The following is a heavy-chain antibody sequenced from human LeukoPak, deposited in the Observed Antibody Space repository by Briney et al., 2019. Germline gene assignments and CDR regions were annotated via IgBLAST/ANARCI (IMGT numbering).Heavy chain of an antibody. CDR2: IDTDGSST. D-gene: IGHD3-10*01. V-gene: IGHV3-74*01. J-gene: IGHJ5*01. CDR1: TFTFSTYW. CDR3: ARERGYDVSRSYYGSGGFEC. Sequence: GRSLTLSSPASTFTFSTYWMHWVSPAEAKGLVWVSRIDTDGSSTIYADSVQGGFTISRDNAKNTVYLQMSSLRAEDTAVYYCARERGYDVSRSYYGSGGFECWGNGVLVSVAS.